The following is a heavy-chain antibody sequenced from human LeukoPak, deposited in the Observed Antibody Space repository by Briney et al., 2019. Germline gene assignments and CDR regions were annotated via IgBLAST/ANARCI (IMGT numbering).Heavy chain of an antibody. CDR3: ARGGAARPMGSDY. CDR1: GGSISSYY. J-gene: IGHJ4*02. V-gene: IGHV4-59*01. D-gene: IGHD6-6*01. Sequence: SETLSLTCTVSGGSISSYYWSWIRQPPGKGLEWIGYIYYSGSTNYNPSLKSRVTISVDTSKNQFSLKLSSVTAADTAVYYCARGGAARPMGSDYWGQGTLVTVSS. CDR2: IYYSGST.